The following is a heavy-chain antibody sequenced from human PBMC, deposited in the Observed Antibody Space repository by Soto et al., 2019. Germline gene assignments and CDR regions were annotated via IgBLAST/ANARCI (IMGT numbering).Heavy chain of an antibody. CDR1: GFTVGTYG. J-gene: IGHJ6*02. Sequence: GWSPRPSWAASGFTVGTYGMHWVLQAPGNGLEWVEVISYDGSKEFYADPAKCRVTMSRDNSKNTLYLQMNSLRAEDTAVCYCAKDLTLWSKDYYYYGMDVWRQGTTVSVSS. CDR2: ISYDGSKE. D-gene: IGHD5-18*01. CDR3: AKDLTLWSKDYYYYGMDV. V-gene: IGHV3-30*18.